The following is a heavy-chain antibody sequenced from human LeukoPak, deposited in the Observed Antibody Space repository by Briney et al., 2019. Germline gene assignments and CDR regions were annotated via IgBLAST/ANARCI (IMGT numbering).Heavy chain of an antibody. J-gene: IGHJ3*02. CDR3: AREIVPYSSGPNDAFDI. V-gene: IGHV4-4*02. CDR2: IYHSGST. D-gene: IGHD6-19*01. Sequence: SETLSLTCAVSGGSISSSNWWSWVRQPPGKGLEWIGEIYHSGSTNYNPSLKSRVTISVDKSKNQFSLKLSSVTAADTAVYYCAREIVPYSSGPNDAFDIWGQGTMVTVSS. CDR1: GGSISSSNW.